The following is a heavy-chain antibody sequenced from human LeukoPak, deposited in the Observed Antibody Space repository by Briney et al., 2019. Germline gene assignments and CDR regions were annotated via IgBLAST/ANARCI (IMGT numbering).Heavy chain of an antibody. CDR3: ARAFQLGSYSSSFDY. CDR2: IYTSGST. J-gene: IGHJ4*02. Sequence: SETLSLTCTISGGSISSGSYYWNWIRQPAGKGLEWIGRIYTSGSTNYNPSLKSRVTISLDTSKNQFSLKLSSVTAADTAVYYRARAFQLGSYSSSFDYWGQGTLVTVSS. V-gene: IGHV4-61*02. D-gene: IGHD6-13*01. CDR1: GGSISSGSYY.